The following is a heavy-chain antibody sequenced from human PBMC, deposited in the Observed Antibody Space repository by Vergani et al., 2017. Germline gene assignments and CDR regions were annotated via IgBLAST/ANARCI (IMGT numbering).Heavy chain of an antibody. J-gene: IGHJ6*02. Sequence: QVQLVQSGAEVKKPGASVKVSCKASGYTFTSYAMHWVRQAPGQRLEWMGWINAGNGNTKYSQKFQGRVTITRDTSASTAYMKLSSLRSEDTAVYYCARDRVVRGAYGMDVWGQGTTVTVSS. CDR1: GYTFTSYA. D-gene: IGHD3-10*01. V-gene: IGHV1-3*01. CDR3: ARDRVVRGAYGMDV. CDR2: INAGNGNT.